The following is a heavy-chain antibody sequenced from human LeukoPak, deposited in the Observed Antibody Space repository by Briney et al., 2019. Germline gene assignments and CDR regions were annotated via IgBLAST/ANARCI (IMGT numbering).Heavy chain of an antibody. J-gene: IGHJ3*02. V-gene: IGHV4-39*01. CDR3: ARHYYDSSGYFDAFDI. CDR1: GGSISSSSYY. CDR2: IYYSGST. D-gene: IGHD3-22*01. Sequence: SETLSLTCTVSGGSISSSSYYWGWIRQPPGKGLEWIGSIYYSGSTNYNPSLKSRVTISVDTSKNQFSLKLSSVTAADTAVYYCARHYYDSSGYFDAFDIWGQGTMVTVSS.